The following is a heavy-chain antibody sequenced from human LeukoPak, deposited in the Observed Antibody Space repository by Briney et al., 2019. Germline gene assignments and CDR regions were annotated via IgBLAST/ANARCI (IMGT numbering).Heavy chain of an antibody. V-gene: IGHV4-34*01. J-gene: IGHJ3*02. Sequence: SETLSLTCAVYSGSFSGYYWSWIRQPPGEGLEWIGEINHSGSTNCHPSLKSRVIISIDTPKNQFSLKLSSVTAADTAVYYCAREVISLSYAFDIWGQGTMVTVSS. CDR2: INHSGST. CDR1: SGSFSGYY. D-gene: IGHD3-10*01. CDR3: AREVISLSYAFDI.